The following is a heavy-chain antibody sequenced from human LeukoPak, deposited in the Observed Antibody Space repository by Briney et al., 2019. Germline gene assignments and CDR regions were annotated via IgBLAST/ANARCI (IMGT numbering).Heavy chain of an antibody. CDR1: GGSVSRGSYD. CDR2: IYYSGST. Sequence: PSETLSLTCTVSGGSVSRGSYDWSWIRPPPGKGLEWIGYIYYSGSTNYNPSLESRVTISVDTSKNQFSLKLSSVTAADTAVYYCARDPRSSGYCSGGSCSDWFDPWGQGTLVTVSS. D-gene: IGHD2-15*01. V-gene: IGHV4-61*01. J-gene: IGHJ5*02. CDR3: ARDPRSSGYCSGGSCSDWFDP.